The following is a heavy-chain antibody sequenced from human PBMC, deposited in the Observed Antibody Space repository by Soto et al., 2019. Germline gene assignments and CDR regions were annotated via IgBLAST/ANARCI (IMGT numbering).Heavy chain of an antibody. Sequence: GGSLRLSCAASGFTFSSYAMSWVRQAPGKGLEWVSAISGSGGSTYYADSVKGRFTISRDNSKNTLYLQMNSLRAEDTAVYYCAKDRCTNGVCYTIAFDIWGQGTMVTVSS. CDR3: AKDRCTNGVCYTIAFDI. J-gene: IGHJ3*02. V-gene: IGHV3-23*01. CDR1: GFTFSSYA. CDR2: ISGSGGST. D-gene: IGHD2-8*01.